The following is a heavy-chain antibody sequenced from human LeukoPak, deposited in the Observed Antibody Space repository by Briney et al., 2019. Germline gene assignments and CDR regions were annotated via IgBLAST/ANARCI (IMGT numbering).Heavy chain of an antibody. CDR1: GGSISSSNW. J-gene: IGHJ5*02. D-gene: IGHD5-12*01. Sequence: SETLSLTCAVSGGSISSSNWWSWVRQPPGKGLEWIGEIYHSGSTNYNPSLKSRVTISVDKSKNQFSLKLSSVTAADTAVYYCARGVATISRPYNWFDPWGQGTLVTVSS. CDR2: IYHSGST. CDR3: ARGVATISRPYNWFDP. V-gene: IGHV4-4*02.